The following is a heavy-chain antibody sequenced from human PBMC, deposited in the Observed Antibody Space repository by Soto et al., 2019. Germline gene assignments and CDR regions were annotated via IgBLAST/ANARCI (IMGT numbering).Heavy chain of an antibody. D-gene: IGHD3-22*01. Sequence: PGESLKISCKSSGYSFTSNWIGWVRQMPGKGLEWMGIIYPGDSDTRYSPPFQGQVTISADKSISTAYLQWSRLKASDSAMYYCARMDSSALGIDYWGQGTLVTVSS. CDR2: IYPGDSDT. CDR1: GYSFTSNW. J-gene: IGHJ4*02. V-gene: IGHV5-51*01. CDR3: ARMDSSALGIDY.